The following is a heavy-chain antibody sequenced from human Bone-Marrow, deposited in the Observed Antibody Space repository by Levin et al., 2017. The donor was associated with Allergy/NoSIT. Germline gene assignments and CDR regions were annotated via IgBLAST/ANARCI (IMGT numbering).Heavy chain of an antibody. CDR3: AGLGCLHH. J-gene: IGHJ1*01. CDR1: GLTVHNNY. CDR2: IYSAGGT. V-gene: IGHV3-53*01. D-gene: IGHD7-27*01. Sequence: LSLTCAVSGLTVHNNYMTWVSQAPGKGLEWVSLIYSAGGTYYADSVKGRFTLSRDKSKNTVYLQMNSLRQEDTAIYYCAGLGCLHHWGRGALVTVSS.